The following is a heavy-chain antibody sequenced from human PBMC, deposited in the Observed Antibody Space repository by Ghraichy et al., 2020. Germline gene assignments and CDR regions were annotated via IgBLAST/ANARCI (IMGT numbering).Heavy chain of an antibody. CDR3: ARILSPTGGYYYYGMDV. D-gene: IGHD4-17*01. CDR1: GYTFTGYY. J-gene: IGHJ6*02. V-gene: IGHV1-2*02. Sequence: ASVKVSCKASGYTFTGYYMHWVRQAPGQGLEWMGWINPNSGGTNYAQKFQGRVTMTRDTSISTAYMELSRLRSDDTAVYYCARILSPTGGYYYYGMDVWGQGTTVTVSS. CDR2: INPNSGGT.